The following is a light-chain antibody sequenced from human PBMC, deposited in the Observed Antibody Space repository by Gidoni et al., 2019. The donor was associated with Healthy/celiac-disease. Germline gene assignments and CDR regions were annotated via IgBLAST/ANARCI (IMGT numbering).Light chain of an antibody. CDR3: SSYTSSSPYV. CDR2: EVS. CDR1: SSDVGGYNY. Sequence: QSALTQPASVSGSPGQSITISCTGTSSDVGGYNYVSWYQQHPGKAPNLMIYEVSNRPSGVSNRFSGSKSGNTASLTISGLQAEDEADYYCSSYTSSSPYVFGTGTKVTGL. V-gene: IGLV2-14*01. J-gene: IGLJ1*01.